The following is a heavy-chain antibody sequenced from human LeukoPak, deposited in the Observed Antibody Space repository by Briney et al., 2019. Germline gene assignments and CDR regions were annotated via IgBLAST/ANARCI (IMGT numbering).Heavy chain of an antibody. J-gene: IGHJ5*02. D-gene: IGHD2-21*01. CDR3: PRDVQGDNGSGWFDP. Sequence: ASVKLSCKTSGGTFNNSAISWVRQAPGQGLEWQGGIMPLFGTAGYAQKFQGRVTITKDESTRTVYLELTSLTSDDTAVYYCPRDVQGDNGSGWFDPWGQGTPVSVSS. CDR1: GGTFNNSA. V-gene: IGHV1-69*05. CDR2: IMPLFGTA.